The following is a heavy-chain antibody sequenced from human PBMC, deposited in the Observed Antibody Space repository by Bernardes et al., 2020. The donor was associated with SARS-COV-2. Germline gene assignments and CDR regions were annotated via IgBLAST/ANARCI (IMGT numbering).Heavy chain of an antibody. D-gene: IGHD6-19*01. Sequence: GGSLRLSCVVSGFPFITYGMNWVRQAPGKGLEWVSSISASEGASTYYADSVKGRFTISRDNSKSTLYLEMSGLRSEDTALYYCVKSRVDSSGWIQLGPLDYWGQGTLVTVSS. CDR2: ISASEGAST. J-gene: IGHJ4*02. CDR1: GFPFITYG. CDR3: VKSRVDSSGWIQLGPLDY. V-gene: IGHV3-23*01.